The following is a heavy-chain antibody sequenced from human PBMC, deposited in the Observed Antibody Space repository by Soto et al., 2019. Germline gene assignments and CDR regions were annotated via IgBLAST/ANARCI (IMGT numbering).Heavy chain of an antibody. CDR2: IHSGDFDT. CDR1: GYNFNSYW. Sequence: HGESLKISCTGSGYNFNSYWIGWVRQMPGKGLPGMGPIHSGDFDTRTSQSCQSHLTRSVDKSINPAYLTWSSLETSDPAMYYWALDLGYSYAYQEFYGYWGQGTPVTVSS. D-gene: IGHD3-16*01. V-gene: IGHV5-51*01. CDR3: ALDLGYSYAYQEFYGY. J-gene: IGHJ4*02.